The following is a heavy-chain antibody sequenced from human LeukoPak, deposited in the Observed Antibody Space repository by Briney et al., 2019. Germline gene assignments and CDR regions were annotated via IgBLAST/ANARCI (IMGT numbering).Heavy chain of an antibody. CDR2: INHSGST. D-gene: IGHD3-3*01. J-gene: IGHJ5*02. V-gene: IGHV4-39*07. CDR3: ARGVPYDFWSGYYSLAGYNWFDP. CDR1: GGSISSSSYY. Sequence: SETLSLTCTVSGGSISSSSYYWSWIRQPPGKGLEWIGEINHSGSTNYNPSLKSRVTISVDTSKNQFSLKLSSVTAADTAVCYCARGVPYDFWSGYYSLAGYNWFDPWGQGTLVTVSS.